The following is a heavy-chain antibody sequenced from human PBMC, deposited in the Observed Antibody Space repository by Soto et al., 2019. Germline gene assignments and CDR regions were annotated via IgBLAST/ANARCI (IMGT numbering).Heavy chain of an antibody. V-gene: IGHV3-23*01. CDR3: AKVATYYYDSSGYYPDAFDI. J-gene: IGHJ3*02. D-gene: IGHD3-22*01. CDR2: ISGSGGST. CDR1: GFTFSSYA. Sequence: GGSLRLSCAASGFTFSSYAMSWVRQAPGKGLEWVSAISGSGGSTYYADSVKGRFTISRDNSKNTLYLQMNSLRAEDTAVYYWAKVATYYYDSSGYYPDAFDIWGQGTMVTVSS.